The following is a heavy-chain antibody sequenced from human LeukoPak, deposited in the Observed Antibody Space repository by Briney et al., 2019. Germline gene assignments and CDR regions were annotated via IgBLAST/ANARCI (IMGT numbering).Heavy chain of an antibody. J-gene: IGHJ4*02. V-gene: IGHV4-59*01. CDR3: ARGSSSSVWYDY. D-gene: IGHD6-6*01. Sequence: MPSETLSLTWTVSGGSISSYYGSWMRQPPGEGLEWIGYIYYSGSTNYNPSLKSRVTISVDTSKNQFSLKLSSVTAADTAVYYCARGSSSSVWYDYWGQGTLVTVSS. CDR1: GGSISSYY. CDR2: IYYSGST.